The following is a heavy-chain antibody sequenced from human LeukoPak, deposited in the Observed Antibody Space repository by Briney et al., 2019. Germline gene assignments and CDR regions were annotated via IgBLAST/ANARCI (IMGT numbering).Heavy chain of an antibody. CDR1: GYTFTNYG. Sequence: ASVKVSCKASGYTFTNYGINWVRQAPGQGLEWMGWISTYNGYTDFAQKFQGRVTMTTDTSTSTAYMELRSLTSADTAVYYCATDLPRRRDDILTGYPLGYWGQGTLVTVSS. CDR3: ATDLPRRRDDILTGYPLGY. V-gene: IGHV1-18*01. D-gene: IGHD3-9*01. J-gene: IGHJ4*02. CDR2: ISTYNGYT.